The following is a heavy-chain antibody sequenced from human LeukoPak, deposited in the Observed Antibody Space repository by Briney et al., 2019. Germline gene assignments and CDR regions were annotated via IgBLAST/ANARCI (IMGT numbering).Heavy chain of an antibody. CDR1: GGSISSYY. J-gene: IGHJ4*02. D-gene: IGHD6-19*01. CDR3: ASGQWTLYYFDY. V-gene: IGHV4-4*07. CDR2: IYTSAST. Sequence: SETLSLTCTVSGGSISSYYWSCIRQPAGERGERIGRIYTSASTNYNPSLQSRVTMSVDTSKDQFSLKLSCVTAVDTAVYYCASGQWTLYYFDYWGQGTLVTVSS.